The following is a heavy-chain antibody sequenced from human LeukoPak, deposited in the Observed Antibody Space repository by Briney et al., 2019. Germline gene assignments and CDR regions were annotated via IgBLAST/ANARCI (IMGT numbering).Heavy chain of an antibody. D-gene: IGHD4-17*01. CDR1: GDSISSYY. Sequence: SETLSLTCTVSGDSISSYYWSWIRQPPGKGLEWMGYINYSGNTNYNPPLKSRVTISVDTSKNQFSPRLTSVTAADTAVYYCAREGRQDYVYFDCWGQGTLVTVSS. CDR2: INYSGNT. J-gene: IGHJ4*02. V-gene: IGHV4-59*01. CDR3: AREGRQDYVYFDC.